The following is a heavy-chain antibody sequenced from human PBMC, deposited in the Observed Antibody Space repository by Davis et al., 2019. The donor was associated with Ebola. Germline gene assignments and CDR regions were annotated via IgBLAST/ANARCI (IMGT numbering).Heavy chain of an antibody. Sequence: GESLKISCAASGFTFSNYAMSWVRQAPGKGLEWVSYISSSGSTIYYADSVKGRFTISRDNAKNSLYLQMNSLRAEDTAVYYCARALWFRELGRGYYYYYGMDVWGQGTTVTVSS. CDR2: ISSSGSTI. V-gene: IGHV3-11*01. D-gene: IGHD3-10*01. CDR3: ARALWFRELGRGYYYYYGMDV. J-gene: IGHJ6*02. CDR1: GFTFSNYA.